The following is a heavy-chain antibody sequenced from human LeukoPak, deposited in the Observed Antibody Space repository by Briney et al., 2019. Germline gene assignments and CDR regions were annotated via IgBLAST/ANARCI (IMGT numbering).Heavy chain of an antibody. CDR1: GDSFSGYY. V-gene: IGHV4-59*08. CDR3: ARHVYGKGMYV. J-gene: IGHJ6*04. D-gene: IGHD4-17*01. CDR2: IHSSEGT. Sequence: SETLSLTCTVSGDSFSGYYWGWIRQPPGKGLECLGYIHSSEGTAYNPSLRSRLTISIDTSKNQFSLTLSPVTAADTAVYYCARHVYGKGMYVWGKGTTVTVSS.